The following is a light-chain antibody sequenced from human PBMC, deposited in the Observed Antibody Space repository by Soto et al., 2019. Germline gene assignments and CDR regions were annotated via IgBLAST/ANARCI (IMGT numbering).Light chain of an antibody. V-gene: IGKV3-20*01. CDR1: HSVSRTY. CDR3: QQFDDSVT. CDR2: GTS. J-gene: IGKJ5*01. Sequence: EIVMTQSPVTLSVSPGERATLSCRASHSVSRTYLAWYQQKPGQAPRLLIYGTSDRATGPPDRFSGSGSGTDFTLTISRLEPEDSAVYYCQQFDDSVTFGQGTRLEIK.